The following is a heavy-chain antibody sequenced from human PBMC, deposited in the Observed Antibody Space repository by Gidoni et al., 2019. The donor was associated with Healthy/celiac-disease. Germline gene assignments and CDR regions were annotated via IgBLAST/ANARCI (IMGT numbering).Heavy chain of an antibody. Sequence: QLQLQESGPGLVKPSETLSLTCTVSGGSISSSSYYWGWIRQPPGKGLEWIGSIYYSGSTYYNPSLKSRVTISVDTSKNQFSLKLSSVTAADTAVYYCARQGGYYEDAFDIWGQGTMVTVSS. D-gene: IGHD3-22*01. J-gene: IGHJ3*02. V-gene: IGHV4-39*01. CDR2: IYYSGST. CDR3: ARQGGYYEDAFDI. CDR1: GGSISSSSYY.